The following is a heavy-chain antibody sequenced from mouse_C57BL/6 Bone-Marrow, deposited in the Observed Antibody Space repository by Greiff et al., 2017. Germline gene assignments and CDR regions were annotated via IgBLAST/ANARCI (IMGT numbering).Heavy chain of an antibody. CDR3: TTDTTVVPDY. CDR2: IDPENGDT. CDR1: GFNIKDDY. D-gene: IGHD1-1*01. Sequence: VQLKQSGAELVRPGASVKLSCTASGFNIKDDYMHWVKQRPEQGLEWIGWIDPENGDTEYAAKFQGKATITADTSSNTAYLQLSSLTSEDTAVYYCTTDTTVVPDYWGQGTTLTVSA. J-gene: IGHJ2*01. V-gene: IGHV14-4*01.